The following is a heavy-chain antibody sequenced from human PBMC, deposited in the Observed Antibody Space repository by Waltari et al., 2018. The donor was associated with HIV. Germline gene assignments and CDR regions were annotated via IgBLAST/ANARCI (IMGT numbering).Heavy chain of an antibody. V-gene: IGHV1-69*01. J-gene: IGHJ3*02. CDR2: SSLTFGTA. CDR3: ARGWLPSDAFDI. CDR1: GGTFSSYA. Sequence: QVQLVQSGAEVKKPGSSVKVSCKASGGTFSSYAISWVRQAPGQGLEWMGGSSLTFGTANCEQNVQGRGTITADESTSTAYMELSSLRSEDTAVYYCARGWLPSDAFDIWGQGTMVTVSS. D-gene: IGHD5-12*01.